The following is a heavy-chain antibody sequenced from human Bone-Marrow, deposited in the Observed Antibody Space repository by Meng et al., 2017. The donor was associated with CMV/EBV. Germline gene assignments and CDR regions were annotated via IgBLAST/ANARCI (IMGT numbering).Heavy chain of an antibody. D-gene: IGHD2-21*01. Sequence: GSLRLSCAVYGGSFSGYYWSWIRQPPGKGLEWIGEINHSGSTNYNPSLKSRVTISVDTSKNQFSLKLSSVTAADTAVYYCARGYILRSIVVVIAMGLTDWGQGTRVTVSS. CDR1: GGSFSGYY. CDR3: ARGYILRSIVVVIAMGLTD. CDR2: INHSGST. V-gene: IGHV4-34*01. J-gene: IGHJ4*02.